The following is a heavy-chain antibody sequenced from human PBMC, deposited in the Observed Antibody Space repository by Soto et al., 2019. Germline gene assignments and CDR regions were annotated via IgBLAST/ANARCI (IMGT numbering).Heavy chain of an antibody. CDR1: GYIFTNYG. CDR3: ARDETPSYFDSSRYYYFDH. V-gene: IGHV1-18*04. Sequence: QVQLVQSGAEVKKPGASVKVSCKASGYIFTNYGISWVRQAPGQGLEWMGWISAFNDNTHYTQKLQGRVTMNTDTSTSTSYMELRSLRSDDTAVYYCARDETPSYFDSSRYYYFDHWGQGTLVTVSS. J-gene: IGHJ4*02. CDR2: ISAFNDNT. D-gene: IGHD3-22*01.